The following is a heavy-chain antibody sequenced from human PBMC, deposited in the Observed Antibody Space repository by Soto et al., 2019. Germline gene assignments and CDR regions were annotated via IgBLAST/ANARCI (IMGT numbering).Heavy chain of an antibody. CDR1: GYTFTNYW. Sequence: SLKISCKGSGYTFTNYWIGWVRQMPGKVLEWMGIIYPGDSYTRYSPSFQGPVTISADKSINTAYLQWTSLKASDTAIYYCARRDGSTWPLDDWGQGPLVAVSS. J-gene: IGHJ4*02. CDR2: IYPGDSYT. CDR3: ARRDGSTWPLDD. D-gene: IGHD6-13*01. V-gene: IGHV5-51*01.